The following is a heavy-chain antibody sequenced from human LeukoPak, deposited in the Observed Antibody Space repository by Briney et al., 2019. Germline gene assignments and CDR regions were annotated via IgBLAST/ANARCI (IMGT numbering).Heavy chain of an antibody. CDR3: ARDPLITGTTTWFDP. CDR1: GYTFTSYY. CDR2: INPSGGST. V-gene: IGHV1-46*01. Sequence: ASVKVSCKASGYTFTSYYMHWVRQAPGQGLEWMGIINPSGGSTRYAQKFQGRVTMTRDTSTKTVYMEMSSLRSEDTAVYYCARDPLITGTTTWFDPWGQGTLVPVSS. J-gene: IGHJ5*02. D-gene: IGHD1-7*01.